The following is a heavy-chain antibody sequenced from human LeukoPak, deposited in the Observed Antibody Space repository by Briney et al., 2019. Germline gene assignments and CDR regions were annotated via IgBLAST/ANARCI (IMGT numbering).Heavy chain of an antibody. CDR2: ISGSGGST. CDR1: GFTFSNAW. D-gene: IGHD3-22*01. J-gene: IGHJ4*02. V-gene: IGHV3-23*01. Sequence: GGSLRLSCAASGFTFSNAWMSWVRQAPGKGLEWVSAISGSGGSTYYADSVRGRFTISRDNSKNTLYLQMNSLRAEDTAVYYCAKSPGYYDSSGYYFVYWGQGTLVTVSS. CDR3: AKSPGYYDSSGYYFVY.